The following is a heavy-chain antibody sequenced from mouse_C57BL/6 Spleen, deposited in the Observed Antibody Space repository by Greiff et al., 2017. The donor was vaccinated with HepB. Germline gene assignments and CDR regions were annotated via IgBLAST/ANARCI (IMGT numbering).Heavy chain of an antibody. D-gene: IGHD1-1*01. CDR1: GYSFTGYF. CDR3: ARGVTTVVATRAMDY. J-gene: IGHJ4*01. CDR2: INPYNGDT. Sequence: EVHLVESGPELVKPGDSVKISCKASGYSFTGYFMNWVMQSHGKSLEWIGRINPYNGDTFYNQKFKGKATLTVDKSSSTAHMELRRLTSEDSAVYYCARGVTTVVATRAMDYWGQGTSVTVSS. V-gene: IGHV1-20*01.